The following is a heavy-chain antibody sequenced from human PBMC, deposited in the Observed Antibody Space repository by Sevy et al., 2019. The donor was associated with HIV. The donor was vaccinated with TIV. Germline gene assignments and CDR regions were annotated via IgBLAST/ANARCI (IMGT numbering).Heavy chain of an antibody. Sequence: GESLKISCAASGFTFRSYGMHWVRQAPGKGLDWVAVISYDGSGESYTGSVKGRFTISRDNSKNTLYLQMNSLRPEDTAVYYCAKIAWFGELPHYYYGMDVWGQGTTVTVSS. CDR2: ISYDGSGE. J-gene: IGHJ6*02. V-gene: IGHV3-30*18. CDR1: GFTFRSYG. D-gene: IGHD3-10*01. CDR3: AKIAWFGELPHYYYGMDV.